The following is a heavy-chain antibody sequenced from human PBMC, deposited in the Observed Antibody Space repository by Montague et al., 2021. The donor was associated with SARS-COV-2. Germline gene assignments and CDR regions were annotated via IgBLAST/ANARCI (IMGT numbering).Heavy chain of an antibody. J-gene: IGHJ6*02. CDR1: GFPIRSNY. CDR3: AARARYYYDMDA. Sequence: SLRLSCAASGFPIRSNYMSWVRQAPGKGLEWVSVIYSGDSTYYADSVKGRFTISRDNSKNTLYLQMNSLRAEDTAVYYCAARARYYYDMDAWGQGTTVTVSS. V-gene: IGHV3-66*01. CDR2: IYSGDST.